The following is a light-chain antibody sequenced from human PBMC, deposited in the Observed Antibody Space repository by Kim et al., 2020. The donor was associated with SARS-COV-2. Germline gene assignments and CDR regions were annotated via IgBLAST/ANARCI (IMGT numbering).Light chain of an antibody. CDR3: QQYNYWPPLT. CDR2: GAS. V-gene: IGKV3D-15*01. CDR1: QSVSSN. J-gene: IGKJ4*01. Sequence: PGERATLSCRTSQSVSSNLAWYQQKPGQAPRLLIYGASTRATGIPARFSGSGSTTEFTLSISSLQSEDFAIYYCQQYNYWPPLTFGGGTKVDIK.